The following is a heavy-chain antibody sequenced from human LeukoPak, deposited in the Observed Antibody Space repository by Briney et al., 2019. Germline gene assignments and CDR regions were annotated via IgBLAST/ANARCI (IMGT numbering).Heavy chain of an antibody. V-gene: IGHV4-39*01. CDR3: ARHPLLRGALFNY. J-gene: IGHJ4*01. CDR2: IYYSGST. Sequence: SETLSLTCTVSGGSISSSSYYWGWIRQPPGKGLEWIGSIYYSGSTYYNPSLKSRVTISVDTSKNQFSLKLSSVTAADTAVYYCARHPLLRGALFNYWGQGILVTVSS. D-gene: IGHD3-10*01. CDR1: GGSISSSSYY.